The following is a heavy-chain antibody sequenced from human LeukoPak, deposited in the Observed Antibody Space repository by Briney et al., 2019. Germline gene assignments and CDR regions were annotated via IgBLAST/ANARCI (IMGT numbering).Heavy chain of an antibody. Sequence: GGSLRLSCAASGFTFSSYWMSWIRQAPGRGLEWVANIKQDGSEKYYADSVKGRFTISRDNAKNSLYLQMNSLRVEDTAMYYCAVDSGGSRYWGQGTLATVSS. D-gene: IGHD2-15*01. CDR1: GFTFSSYW. V-gene: IGHV3-7*01. CDR2: IKQDGSEK. CDR3: AVDSGGSRY. J-gene: IGHJ4*02.